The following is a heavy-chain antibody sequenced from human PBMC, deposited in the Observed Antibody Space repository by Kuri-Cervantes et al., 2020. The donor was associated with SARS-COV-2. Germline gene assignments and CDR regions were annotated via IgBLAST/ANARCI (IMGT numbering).Heavy chain of an antibody. CDR1: GYTFTGYY. Sequence: VKVSCKASGYTFTGYYMHWVRQAPGQGLEWMGWINPNSGGTNYAQKFQGWVTMTRDTSISTAYMELSRLRSDDTAVYYCARELVVVPAAEQNWYYYYGMDVWGQGTTVTVSS. CDR3: ARELVVVPAAEQNWYYYYGMDV. J-gene: IGHJ6*02. D-gene: IGHD2-2*01. CDR2: INPNSGGT. V-gene: IGHV1-2*04.